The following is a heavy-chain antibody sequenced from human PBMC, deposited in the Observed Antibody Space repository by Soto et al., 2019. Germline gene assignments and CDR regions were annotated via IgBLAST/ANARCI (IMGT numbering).Heavy chain of an antibody. CDR2: IYTRGTT. V-gene: IGHV3-53*01. Sequence: VGSLRLSCSSSVFSVNNNYMTWVRQAPGRRPEWVAVIYTRGTTHYADFATGRFTFSRDNSKNTLYLQMDSLRPEDTAVYYCAKLWGYYFEDWGPGTLVTVSS. D-gene: IGHD2-21*01. CDR1: VFSVNNNY. CDR3: AKLWGYYFED. J-gene: IGHJ4*02.